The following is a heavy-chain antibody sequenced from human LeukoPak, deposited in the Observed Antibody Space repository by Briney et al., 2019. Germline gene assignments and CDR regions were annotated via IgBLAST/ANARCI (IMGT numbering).Heavy chain of an antibody. V-gene: IGHV5-51*01. Sequence: PGEAPKISCKGSGYRFTSYWIDRVRQMPGKGLEWMGIIYPGDSDTRYSPSFQGQVTISADKSISTAYLQWSSLKASDTAMYYCARLPHITDDFDMWGQGTMVTVSS. CDR1: GYRFTSYW. D-gene: IGHD3-10*01. CDR2: IYPGDSDT. CDR3: ARLPHITDDFDM. J-gene: IGHJ3*02.